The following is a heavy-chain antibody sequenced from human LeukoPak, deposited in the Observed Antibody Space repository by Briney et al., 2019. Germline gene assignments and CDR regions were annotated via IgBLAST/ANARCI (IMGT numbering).Heavy chain of an antibody. V-gene: IGHV3-48*03. D-gene: IGHD3-10*02. CDR3: AELGITVIGGV. Sequence: GGSLRLSCAASGFTFSSYEMNWVRQAPGKGLEWVSYISSSGSTIYYADSVKGRFTISRDNAKNSPYLQMNSLRAEDTAVYYCAELGITVIGGVWGKGTTVTISS. CDR1: GFTFSSYE. CDR2: ISSSGSTI. J-gene: IGHJ6*04.